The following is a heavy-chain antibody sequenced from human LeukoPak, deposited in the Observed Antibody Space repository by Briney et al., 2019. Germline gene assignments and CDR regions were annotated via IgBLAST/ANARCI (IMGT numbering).Heavy chain of an antibody. CDR2: INPNSGGT. CDR3: ARFLGYCSAGSCYFDY. CDR1: GYTFTGYY. J-gene: IGHJ4*02. D-gene: IGHD2-15*01. V-gene: IGHV1-2*02. Sequence: ASVKVSCKASGYTFTGYYVHRVRQAPGQGLEWMGWINPNSGGTKYAQKFQGRVTMTRDTSITTAYMELSSLRSDDTAVYYCARFLGYCSAGSCYFDYWGQGTLVTVSS.